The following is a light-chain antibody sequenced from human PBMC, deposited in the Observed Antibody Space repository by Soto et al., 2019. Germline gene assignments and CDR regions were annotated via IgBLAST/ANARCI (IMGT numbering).Light chain of an antibody. J-gene: IGKJ1*01. Sequence: EIVLTQSPGTLSLTPGERATLSCGASPSVSRNLAWYQQKPGQAPRLLIFDASTRATGIPPRFSGSGCGTEFPLTITRLQAEDFAVYYCQQYNAWPRTFGQGTKVDIK. CDR3: QQYNAWPRT. CDR1: PSVSRN. V-gene: IGKV3-15*01. CDR2: DAS.